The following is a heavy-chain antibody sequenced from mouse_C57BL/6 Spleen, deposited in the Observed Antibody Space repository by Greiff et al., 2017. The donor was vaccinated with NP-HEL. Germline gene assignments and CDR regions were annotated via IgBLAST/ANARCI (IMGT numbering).Heavy chain of an antibody. V-gene: IGHV7-3*01. J-gene: IGHJ2*01. CDR2: IRNKANGYTT. CDR3: ARSLLRFPFDY. Sequence: EVHLVESGGGLVQPGGSLSLSCAASGFTFTDYYMSWVRQPPGTALAWLGFIRNKANGYTTEYSASVKGRFTISRDNSQIILYPQMNALRAEDSATYYCARSLLRFPFDYWGQGTTLTVSS. CDR1: GFTFTDYY. D-gene: IGHD1-2*01.